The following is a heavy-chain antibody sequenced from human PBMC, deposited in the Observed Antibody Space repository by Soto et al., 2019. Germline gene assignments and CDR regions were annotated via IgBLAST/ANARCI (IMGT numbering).Heavy chain of an antibody. J-gene: IGHJ4*02. CDR1: GFTVSSNY. CDR3: ARGRRRGSSSWYLYYFDY. D-gene: IGHD6-13*01. Sequence: GESLKISCAASGFTVSSNYMSWVRQAPGKGPEWVSVIYSGGSTYYADSVKGRFTISRDNSKNTLYLQMNSLRAEDTAVYYCARGRRRGSSSWYLYYFDYWGQGTLVTVSS. V-gene: IGHV3-53*01. CDR2: IYSGGST.